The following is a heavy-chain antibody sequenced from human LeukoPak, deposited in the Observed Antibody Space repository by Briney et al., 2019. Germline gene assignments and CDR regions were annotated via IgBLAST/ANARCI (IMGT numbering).Heavy chain of an antibody. CDR1: GFTFSSYG. CDR2: IRYDGSNK. CDR3: AKTYCGGDCPTTIDY. J-gene: IGHJ4*02. Sequence: GGSLRLSCAASGFTFSSYGMHWVRQAPGKWLEWVAVIRYDGSNKYYADSVKGRFTISRDNSKNTLYLQMNSLRAEDTAVYYCAKTYCGGDCPTTIDYWGQGTLVTVSS. D-gene: IGHD2-21*01. V-gene: IGHV3-30*02.